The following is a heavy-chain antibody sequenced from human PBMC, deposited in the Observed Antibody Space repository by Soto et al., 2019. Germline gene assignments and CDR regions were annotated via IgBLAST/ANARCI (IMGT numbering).Heavy chain of an antibody. CDR1: GFTFSSYA. CDR3: ARDFGGGNYAFDI. CDR2: ISGSGDST. Sequence: GGSLRLSCAASGFTFSSYAMSWVRQAPGKGLEWVSGISGSGDSTYYADSVKGRFTISRDNSKNSLYLQMNSLRAEDTAVYYWARDFGGGNYAFDIWGRGTMVTVSS. V-gene: IGHV3-23*01. D-gene: IGHD1-7*01. J-gene: IGHJ3*02.